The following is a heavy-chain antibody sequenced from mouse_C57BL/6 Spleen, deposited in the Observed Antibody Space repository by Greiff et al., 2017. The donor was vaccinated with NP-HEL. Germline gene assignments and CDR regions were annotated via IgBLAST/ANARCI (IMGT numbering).Heavy chain of an antibody. J-gene: IGHJ3*01. D-gene: IGHD2-4*01. CDR3: TRYRGGYDYSFAY. CDR1: GFTFTDYY. CDR2: IRNKANGYTT. Sequence: EVQGVESGGGLVQPGGSLSLSCAASGFTFTDYYMSWVRQPPGKALEWLGFIRNKANGYTTEYSASVKGRFTISRDNSQSILYLQMNALRAEDSATYYCTRYRGGYDYSFAYWGQGTLVTVSA. V-gene: IGHV7-3*01.